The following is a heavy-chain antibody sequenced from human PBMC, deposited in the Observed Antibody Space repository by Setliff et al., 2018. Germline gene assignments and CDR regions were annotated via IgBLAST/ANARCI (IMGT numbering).Heavy chain of an antibody. Sequence: SETLSLTCTVSGGSITDENSWWAWIRQPAGKRPEWVGLIYIRGGTDYNPSLKSRVTISLDTSRNQFSLNLTSVTAADTAVYYCAVDHVTNIAESGYGYTRIDPWGQGIPVTVSS. CDR2: IYIRGGT. CDR1: GGSITDENSW. V-gene: IGHV4-61*02. D-gene: IGHD6-19*01. CDR3: AVDHVTNIAESGYGYTRIDP. J-gene: IGHJ5*02.